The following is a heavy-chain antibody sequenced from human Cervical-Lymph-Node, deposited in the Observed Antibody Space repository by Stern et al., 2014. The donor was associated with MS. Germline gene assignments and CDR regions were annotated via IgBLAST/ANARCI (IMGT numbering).Heavy chain of an antibody. CDR3: ARDRPESGRPLAPYDY. CDR2: IIPFFRPT. Sequence: VQLVQSGAEVREPGSSVKVSCKASGDTFSNYTINWVRQAPGQGLEWMGGIIPFFRPTNYELKFHGRLTFTADKSTSTIYMELSSLTFEDTALYYCARDRPESGRPLAPYDYWGQGTLVTVSS. D-gene: IGHD1-26*01. CDR1: GDTFSNYT. J-gene: IGHJ4*02. V-gene: IGHV1-69*06.